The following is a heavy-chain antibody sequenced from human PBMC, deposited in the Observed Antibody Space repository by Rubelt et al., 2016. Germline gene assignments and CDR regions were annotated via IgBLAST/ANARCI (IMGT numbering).Heavy chain of an antibody. CDR3: ARSGDYSNYYGMDV. Sequence: GKGPEWVSVISGSRGSTYYADSVKGRFTISRNNSKDTLYLQMNSLRAEDTAVYYCARSGDYSNYYGMDVWGQGTTVTVSS. D-gene: IGHD4-11*01. CDR2: ISGSRGST. V-gene: IGHV3-23*01. J-gene: IGHJ6*02.